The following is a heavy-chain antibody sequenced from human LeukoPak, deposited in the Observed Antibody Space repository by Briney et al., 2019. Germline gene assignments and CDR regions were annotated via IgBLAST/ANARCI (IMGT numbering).Heavy chain of an antibody. CDR2: ISNDGSNK. CDR3: SKHSSDSDAFDI. Sequence: GGSLRLSCAASGFTFSTHGMHWVRQAPGKGLEWVAVISNDGSNKYYPDSVKGRFTISRDNSKTTLYLQMNSLRAEDTAVYYCSKHSSDSDAFDIWGQGTMVTVSS. J-gene: IGHJ3*02. D-gene: IGHD6-19*01. V-gene: IGHV3-30*18. CDR1: GFTFSTHG.